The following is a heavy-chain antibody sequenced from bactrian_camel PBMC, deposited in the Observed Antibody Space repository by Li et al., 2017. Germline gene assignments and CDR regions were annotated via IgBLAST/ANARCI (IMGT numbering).Heavy chain of an antibody. CDR1: GFTFTDYY. CDR3: AMASGGWFGFWDY. CDR2: IYTDGSGP. Sequence: HVQLVESGGDVVKPGGSLRLSCAASGFTFTDYYMTWVRQAPGKGLEWVSSIYTDGSGPYYAEFVKGRLTMSSDNAKNTVYLQMNSLKSEDTALYYCAMASGGWFGFWDYWGQGTQVTVS. J-gene: IGHJ4*01. V-gene: IGHV3-2*01. D-gene: IGHD3*01.